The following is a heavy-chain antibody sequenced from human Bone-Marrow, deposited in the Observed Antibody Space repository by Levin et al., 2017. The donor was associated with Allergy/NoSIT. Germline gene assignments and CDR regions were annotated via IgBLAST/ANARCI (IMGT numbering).Heavy chain of an antibody. D-gene: IGHD3-10*01. CDR2: IYYSGST. J-gene: IGHJ6*02. CDR3: ARDSRTGMVRGQYFYGMDV. CDR1: GGSISSGGYY. V-gene: IGHV4-31*03. Sequence: MTSETLSLTCTVSGGSISSGGYYWSWIRQHPGKGLEWIGYIYYSGSTDHNPSLKSRVTISVDTSKNQFSLKLSSVTAADTAVYYCARDSRTGMVRGQYFYGMDVWGQGTTVTVSS.